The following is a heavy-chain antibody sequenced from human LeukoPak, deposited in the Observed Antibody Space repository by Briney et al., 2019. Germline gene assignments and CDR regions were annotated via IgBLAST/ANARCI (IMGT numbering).Heavy chain of an antibody. Sequence: GGSLRLSCAASGFTFSSYGMHWVRQAPGKGLEWVAVISYDGSNKYYADSVKGRFTISRDNSKNTLYLQMNSLRAEDTAVYYCAKDLHDYGSGSYYFDYWGQGTLVTVSS. D-gene: IGHD3-10*01. J-gene: IGHJ4*02. CDR3: AKDLHDYGSGSYYFDY. CDR1: GFTFSSYG. V-gene: IGHV3-30*18. CDR2: ISYDGSNK.